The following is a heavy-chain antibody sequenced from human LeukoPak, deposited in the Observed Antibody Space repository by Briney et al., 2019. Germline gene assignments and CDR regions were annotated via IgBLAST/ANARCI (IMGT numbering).Heavy chain of an antibody. CDR3: ARDDGAGGPFDY. Sequence: GGSLRLSCAVSGFTVSSNYMNWVRQAPGKGLEWVSVIYSGGSTYYADSVKGRFTISRDNSKNTLYLQMISLRAEDTAVYYCARDDGAGGPFDYWGQGTLVTVSS. V-gene: IGHV3-66*01. D-gene: IGHD3-10*01. J-gene: IGHJ4*02. CDR2: IYSGGST. CDR1: GFTVSSNY.